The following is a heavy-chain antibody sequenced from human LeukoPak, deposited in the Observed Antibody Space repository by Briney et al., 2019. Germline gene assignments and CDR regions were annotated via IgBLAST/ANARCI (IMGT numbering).Heavy chain of an antibody. J-gene: IGHJ6*03. CDR2: INHSGGT. CDR3: ARLGYTYGYMGEKYYYYYMDV. CDR1: GGSFSGYS. Sequence: PSETLSLTCAVYGGSFSGYSWSWIRQPPGKGLEWIGEINHSGGTNFNPSLKSRVTISIDTSKSQFSLNLRSVIAADTAVYYCARLGYTYGYMGEKYYYYYMDVWGRGTPVTVSS. D-gene: IGHD5-18*01. V-gene: IGHV4-34*01.